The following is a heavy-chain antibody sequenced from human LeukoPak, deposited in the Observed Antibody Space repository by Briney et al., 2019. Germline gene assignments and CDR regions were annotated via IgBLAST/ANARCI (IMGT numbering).Heavy chain of an antibody. Sequence: PGGSLRLSCAASVFTFSSYAMSWVRQAPGKGLEWVSAISGSGGSTYYADSVKGRFTISRDNSKNTLYLQMNSLRAQDTAVYYCAKVSLMITFGGVINPYYFDYWGQGTLVTVSS. CDR1: VFTFSSYA. D-gene: IGHD3-16*02. CDR2: ISGSGGST. CDR3: AKVSLMITFGGVINPYYFDY. J-gene: IGHJ4*02. V-gene: IGHV3-23*01.